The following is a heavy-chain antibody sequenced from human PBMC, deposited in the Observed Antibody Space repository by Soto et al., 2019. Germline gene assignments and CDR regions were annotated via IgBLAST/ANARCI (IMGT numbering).Heavy chain of an antibody. D-gene: IGHD6-13*01. CDR2: ISGSGGST. J-gene: IGHJ6*02. Sequence: GGSLRLSCAGSGFTFSNYAMTWVRQAPGKGLEWVSAISGSGGSTYYADSVKGRFTISRDNSKNTLYLQMNSLRAGDTAVYYCAKDLRGGYSSSWYGGLYYYYGMDVWGQGTTVTVSS. V-gene: IGHV3-23*01. CDR3: AKDLRGGYSSSWYGGLYYYYGMDV. CDR1: GFTFSNYA.